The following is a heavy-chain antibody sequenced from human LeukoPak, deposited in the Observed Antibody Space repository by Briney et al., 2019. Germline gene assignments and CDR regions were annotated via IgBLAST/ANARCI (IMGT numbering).Heavy chain of an antibody. Sequence: PSETLSLTCTVSGGSISSYYWSWIRQPPGKGLEWIGYIYYSGSPNYNPSLKSRVTISVDTSKNQFSLKLSSVTTADTAVYYCARDSGYSYGYSHYYYYMDVWGKGTTVTISS. V-gene: IGHV4-59*01. CDR2: IYYSGSP. D-gene: IGHD5-18*01. J-gene: IGHJ6*03. CDR1: GGSISSYY. CDR3: ARDSGYSYGYSHYYYYMDV.